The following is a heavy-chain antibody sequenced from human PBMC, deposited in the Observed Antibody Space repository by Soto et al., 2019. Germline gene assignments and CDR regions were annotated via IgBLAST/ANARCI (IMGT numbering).Heavy chain of an antibody. D-gene: IGHD3-10*01. CDR2: IYYSGST. CDR1: GGSISSYY. Sequence: SETLSLTCTVSGGSISSYYWSWIRQPPGKGLEWIGYIYYSGSTNYNPSLKSRATISVDTSKNQFSLKLSSVTAADTAVYYCARGGDLTAYYYYGMDVWGQGTTVTVSS. CDR3: ARGGDLTAYYYYGMDV. V-gene: IGHV4-59*01. J-gene: IGHJ6*02.